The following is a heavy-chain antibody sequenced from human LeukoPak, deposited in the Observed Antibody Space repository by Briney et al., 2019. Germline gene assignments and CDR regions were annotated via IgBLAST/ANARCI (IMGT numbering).Heavy chain of an antibody. V-gene: IGHV3-23*01. Sequence: GGSLRLSCAASGFTFSSYAMCWVRPAPGKGLEWVSTISDSDGSTYYADSVKGRFTHFRDNSKTTLYLQMNSLRAEDTAVYYCAPSAFDYWGQGTLVTVSS. CDR1: GFTFSSYA. CDR2: ISDSDGST. J-gene: IGHJ4*02. CDR3: APSAFDY.